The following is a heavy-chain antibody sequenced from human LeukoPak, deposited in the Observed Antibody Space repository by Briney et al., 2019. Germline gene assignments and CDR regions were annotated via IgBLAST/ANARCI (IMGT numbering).Heavy chain of an antibody. D-gene: IGHD3-10*01. V-gene: IGHV1-2*02. Sequence: ASVKVSCKASGYTFTSYYMHWVRQAPGQGLEWMGWINPNNGGTNYARKFQGRVTMTRDTSISTAYMELSRLRSDDTAVYYCARDSMVRGVVILTFDYWGQGTLVTVSS. CDR1: GYTFTSYY. J-gene: IGHJ4*02. CDR3: ARDSMVRGVVILTFDY. CDR2: INPNNGGT.